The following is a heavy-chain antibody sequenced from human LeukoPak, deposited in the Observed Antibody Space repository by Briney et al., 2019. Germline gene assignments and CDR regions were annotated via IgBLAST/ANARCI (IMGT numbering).Heavy chain of an antibody. Sequence: SVKVSCKASGGTFSSYAISWVRQAPGKGLEWMGGIIPIFGTANYAQKFQGRVTITADKSTSTAYMELSSLRSEDTAVYYCAGPGVIAVGKWAFDYWGQGTLVTVSS. CDR1: GGTFSSYA. CDR2: IIPIFGTA. V-gene: IGHV1-69*06. D-gene: IGHD6-19*01. CDR3: AGPGVIAVGKWAFDY. J-gene: IGHJ4*02.